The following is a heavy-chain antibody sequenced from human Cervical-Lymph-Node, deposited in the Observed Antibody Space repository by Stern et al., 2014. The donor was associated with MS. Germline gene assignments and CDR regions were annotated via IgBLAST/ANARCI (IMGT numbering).Heavy chain of an antibody. CDR3: AREATLIVVGIDY. CDR1: GYTFTAFF. V-gene: IGHV1-2*06. J-gene: IGHJ4*02. D-gene: IGHD3-22*01. Sequence: QVQLVQSGTQMQKPGASVKVSCKASGYTFTAFFIHWVRQVPGQGFEWMGRLNPNSDDPTYAQKFEDRVTLTRDTSIGTAYLELSRLTSADTAVYYCAREATLIVVGIDYWGQGTQVTVSS. CDR2: LNPNSDDP.